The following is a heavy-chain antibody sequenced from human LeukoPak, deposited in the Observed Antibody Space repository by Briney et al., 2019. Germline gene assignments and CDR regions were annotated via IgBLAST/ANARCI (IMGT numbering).Heavy chain of an antibody. Sequence: GGSLRLSCAASGFTFSSYGMSWVRQAPGKGLEWVSVMSGNGGSTYYADSVRGRFTISRDNSENTLYLQMSSLRAEDTAVYYCAKVPEYSSSGRLDFQHWGQGTLVTVSS. CDR2: MSGNGGST. V-gene: IGHV3-23*01. J-gene: IGHJ1*01. CDR1: GFTFSSYG. D-gene: IGHD6-6*01. CDR3: AKVPEYSSSGRLDFQH.